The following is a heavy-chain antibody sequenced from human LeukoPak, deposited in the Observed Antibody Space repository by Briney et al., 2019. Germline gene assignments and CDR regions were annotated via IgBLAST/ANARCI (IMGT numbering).Heavy chain of an antibody. D-gene: IGHD2-15*01. CDR1: RFTFSSYA. CDR2: IYSGGST. Sequence: GGSLRLSCAASRFTFSSYAMTWVRQPPGKGLEWVSIIYSGGSTYYADSVKGRFTISRDTSKNTVYLQMNSLRAEDTAVYYCARDSFDAFDIWGQGTMVTVSS. CDR3: ARDSFDAFDI. V-gene: IGHV3-53*01. J-gene: IGHJ3*02.